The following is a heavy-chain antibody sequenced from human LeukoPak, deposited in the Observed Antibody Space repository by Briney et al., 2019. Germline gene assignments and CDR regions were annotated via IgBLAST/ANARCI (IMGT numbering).Heavy chain of an antibody. J-gene: IGHJ4*02. D-gene: IGHD3-10*01. Sequence: GGSLRLSCTASGFTFGDYAMSWFRQAPGKGLEWVGFIRSKAYGGTTEYAASVKGRFTTSRDDSKSIAYLQMNSLKTEDTAVYYCTRGEWFGESFGFDYWGQGTLVTVSS. CDR1: GFTFGDYA. V-gene: IGHV3-49*03. CDR3: TRGEWFGESFGFDY. CDR2: IRSKAYGGTT.